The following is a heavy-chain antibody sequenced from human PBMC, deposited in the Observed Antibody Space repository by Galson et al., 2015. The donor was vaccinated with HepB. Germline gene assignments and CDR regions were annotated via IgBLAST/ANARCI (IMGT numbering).Heavy chain of an antibody. CDR2: TRAYNGKT. J-gene: IGHJ5*01. V-gene: IGHV1-18*01. CDR1: GYSFSSYS. D-gene: IGHD1-1*01. Sequence: SVKVSCKVSGYSFSSYSITWARQDPGQGLEWTGWTRAYNGKTNYAQKFQGRVTMTSDTSTSTAYMELRRLGSDYTAVYYCSMRGFVVGVAGIQNNWFDPWGQGTLVTVSS. CDR3: SMRGFVVGVAGIQNNWFDP.